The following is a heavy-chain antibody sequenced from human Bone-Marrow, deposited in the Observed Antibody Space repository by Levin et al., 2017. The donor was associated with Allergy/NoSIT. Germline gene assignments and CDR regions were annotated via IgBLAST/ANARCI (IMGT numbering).Heavy chain of an antibody. V-gene: IGHV3-7*03. J-gene: IGHJ4*02. CDR2: IKQSGSER. CDR3: VRDSRSRYCSGDSCYASLDV. CDR1: GFGFSQYW. D-gene: IGHD2-15*01. Sequence: PGGSLRLSCAASGFGFSQYWMNWVRQAPGKGLEWVATIKQSGSERYYLDSVGGRFTISRDNSKNSLYLEMNLLRAEDTAVYHCVRDSRSRYCSGDSCYASLDVWGQGTLVTVSS.